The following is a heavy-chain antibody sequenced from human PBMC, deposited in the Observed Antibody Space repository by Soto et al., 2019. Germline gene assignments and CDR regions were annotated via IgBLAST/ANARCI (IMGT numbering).Heavy chain of an antibody. D-gene: IGHD2-2*01. V-gene: IGHV1-69*13. CDR1: GGTFSSYA. Sequence: SVKVSCKASGGTFSSYAISWVRQAPGQGLEWMGGIIPIFGTANYAQRFQGRVTITADESTSTAYMELSSLRSEDTAVYYCARSVSFRYQLLKRGMDVWGQGTTVTVSS. CDR2: IIPIFGTA. J-gene: IGHJ6*02. CDR3: ARSVSFRYQLLKRGMDV.